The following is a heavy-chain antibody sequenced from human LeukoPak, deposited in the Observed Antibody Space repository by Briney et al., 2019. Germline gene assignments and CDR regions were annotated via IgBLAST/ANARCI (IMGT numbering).Heavy chain of an antibody. J-gene: IGHJ5*02. CDR2: MNPNSGNT. V-gene: IGHV1-8*01. CDR3: ARGYCSGGSCYRRRAIDP. Sequence: GASVKVSFKSSVYTFTNYDINWVRQATGQGLEWMGWMNPNSGNTGYAQKFQGRVTMTRNTSISTAYMELSSLRSEDTAVYYCARGYCSGGSCYRRRAIDPWGQGTLVTVSS. CDR1: VYTFTNYD. D-gene: IGHD2-15*01.